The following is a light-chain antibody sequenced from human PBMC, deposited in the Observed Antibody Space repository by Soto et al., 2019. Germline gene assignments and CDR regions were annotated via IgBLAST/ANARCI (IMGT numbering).Light chain of an antibody. CDR2: EVA. CDR1: SSDAGSYNL. CDR3: SSYAGISTFVV. V-gene: IGLV2-23*02. J-gene: IGLJ2*01. Sequence: QSVLTQPASVSGSPGQSITISCTGTSSDAGSYNLVSWYQQHPGKAPKLMIYEVANRPSGVSNRFSGSKSGNTASLTISGLQAADEADYYCSSYAGISTFVVFGGGTKVTVL.